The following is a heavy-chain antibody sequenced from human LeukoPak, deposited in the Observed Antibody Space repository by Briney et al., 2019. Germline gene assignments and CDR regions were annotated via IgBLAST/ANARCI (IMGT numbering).Heavy chain of an antibody. D-gene: IGHD6-13*01. V-gene: IGHV5-51*01. CDR2: IYPGDSDT. Sequence: GESLKISCKGSGYSFTTYWIGWVRQMPGKGLEWMGIIYPGDSDTRYSPSFQGQVTMSADKSISTAYLQWSSLKASDTAMYYCGRSEYSTSWQYYFDYWGQGTLVTVSS. CDR1: GYSFTTYW. J-gene: IGHJ4*02. CDR3: GRSEYSTSWQYYFDY.